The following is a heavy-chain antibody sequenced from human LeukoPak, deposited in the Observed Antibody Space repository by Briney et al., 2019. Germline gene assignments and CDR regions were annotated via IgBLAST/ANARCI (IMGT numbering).Heavy chain of an antibody. D-gene: IGHD3-10*01. CDR2: INPSGGST. CDR3: ARGVTMVRGVIISPWFDP. CDR1: GYTFTSYY. Sequence: ASVKVSCKASGYTFTSYYMHWVRQAPGQGLEWMGIINPSGGSTSYAQKFQGRVTMTRDTSTSTVYMELSSLRSEDTAAYYCARGVTMVRGVIISPWFDPWGQGTLVTVSS. J-gene: IGHJ5*02. V-gene: IGHV1-46*01.